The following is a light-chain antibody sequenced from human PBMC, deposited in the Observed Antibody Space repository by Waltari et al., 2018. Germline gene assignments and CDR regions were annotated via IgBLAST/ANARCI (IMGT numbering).Light chain of an antibody. Sequence: VLTQPPGTLSLSPGERATLSCRASQSLTTRYFAWYQQKPCQAPRLLIYGASSRAAGISEMFSCSGSVTDFTLTISSLEPEDFAVYYCQQYGSSVLYTFGQGTKLEIK. CDR2: GAS. J-gene: IGKJ2*01. V-gene: IGKV3-20*01. CDR3: QQYGSSVLYT. CDR1: QSLTTRY.